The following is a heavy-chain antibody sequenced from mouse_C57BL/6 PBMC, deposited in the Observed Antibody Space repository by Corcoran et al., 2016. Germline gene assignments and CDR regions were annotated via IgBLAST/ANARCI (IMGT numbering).Heavy chain of an antibody. D-gene: IGHD3-2*02. CDR1: GYTFTDYY. Sequence: EVQPQQSGPELAKPGAPVKLSCKASGYTFTDYYMNWVKQSHGKSLEWSGDINPNNGGTSYNQKFKGKATLTVDKSSSTAYKELRSLTSEDSAVYYCSRGLRLRACVMDYWGQRTSVAVSS. CDR3: SRGLRLRACVMDY. J-gene: IGHJ4*01. CDR2: INPNNGGT. V-gene: IGHV1-26*01.